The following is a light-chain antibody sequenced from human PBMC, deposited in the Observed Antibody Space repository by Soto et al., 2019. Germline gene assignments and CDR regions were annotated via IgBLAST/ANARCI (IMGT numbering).Light chain of an antibody. CDR3: QQYDESFRT. CDR1: QSVNSNY. V-gene: IGKV3-20*01. CDR2: GTS. J-gene: IGKJ1*01. Sequence: EIVLTQSPGTLSLSPGERATLSCRASQSVNSNYLAWYQQKPGQSPRVLMYGTSNRATGIPDRFSGSGSGTDFTLTISRLEPEDFAVYCCQQYDESFRTFGQGTKVEIK.